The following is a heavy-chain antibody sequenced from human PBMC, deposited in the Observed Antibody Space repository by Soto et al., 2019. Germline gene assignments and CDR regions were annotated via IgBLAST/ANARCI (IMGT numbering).Heavy chain of an antibody. V-gene: IGHV1-8*01. CDR3: ARGRSLILTGNWFDP. CDR1: GYTFTSYD. J-gene: IGHJ5*02. CDR2: MNPNSGNT. D-gene: IGHD3-9*01. Sequence: ASVKVSCKASGYTFTSYDINWVRQATGQGLEWMGWMNPNSGNTGYAQKFQGRVTMTRNTSISTAYMELSSLRSEDTAVDYCARGRSLILTGNWFDPWGQGTLVTVSS.